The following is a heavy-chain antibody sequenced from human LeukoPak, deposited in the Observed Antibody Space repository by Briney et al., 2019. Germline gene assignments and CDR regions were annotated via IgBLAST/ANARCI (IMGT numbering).Heavy chain of an antibody. V-gene: IGHV3-23*01. CDR1: GFTFSSYG. Sequence: GGSLRLSCAASGFTFSSYGMSWVRQVPEKGLEWVSSITAYGDNTYYANSVRGRFTISRDNSKSTLYLQMNSLRAEDTAVYYCAKRFLKSGIDPWGQGTLVTVSS. D-gene: IGHD3-3*01. CDR2: ITAYGDNT. J-gene: IGHJ5*02. CDR3: AKRFLKSGIDP.